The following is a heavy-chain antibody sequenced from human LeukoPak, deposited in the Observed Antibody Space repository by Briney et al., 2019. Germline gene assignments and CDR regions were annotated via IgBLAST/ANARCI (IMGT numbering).Heavy chain of an antibody. J-gene: IGHJ5*02. CDR3: AKEILPASSGWTSNVPDWFDP. Sequence: PGGSLRLSCAASGFTFDDYAVHWVRQAPGKGLEWVSGISWNSGSIGYADSVKGRFTISRDNAKNSLYLQMNSLRAEDTAVYYCAKEILPASSGWTSNVPDWFDPWGQGTLVTVSS. V-gene: IGHV3-9*01. D-gene: IGHD6-19*01. CDR2: ISWNSGSI. CDR1: GFTFDDYA.